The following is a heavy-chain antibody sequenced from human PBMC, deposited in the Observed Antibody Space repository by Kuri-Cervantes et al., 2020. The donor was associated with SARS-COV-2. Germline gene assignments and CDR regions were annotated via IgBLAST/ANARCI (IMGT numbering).Heavy chain of an antibody. CDR2: IIPIFGTA. J-gene: IGHJ4*02. Sequence: SVKVSCKASGYTFTRYGITWVRQAPGQGLEWMGGIIPIFGTANYAQKFQGRVTITADEPTRTVYMEMSSLTLEDTAVYFCARDVGYGGSSELDITYFDFWGQGTLVTVSS. D-gene: IGHD4-23*01. CDR3: ARDVGYGGSSELDITYFDF. V-gene: IGHV1-69*13. CDR1: GYTFTRYG.